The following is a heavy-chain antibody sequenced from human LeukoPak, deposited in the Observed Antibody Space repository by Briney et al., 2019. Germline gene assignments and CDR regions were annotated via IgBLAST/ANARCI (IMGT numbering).Heavy chain of an antibody. D-gene: IGHD3-3*01. V-gene: IGHV1-69*01. J-gene: IGHJ6*03. CDR3: ARVRLFWSGSPPAYYYYYMDV. Sequence: SVKVSCKASGGTFSSYAISWVRQAPGQGLEWMGGIIPIFGTANYAQKFQGRVTITADESTSTAYMELSSLRSEDTAVYYCARVRLFWSGSPPAYYYYYMDVWGKGTTVTVSS. CDR2: IIPIFGTA. CDR1: GGTFSSYA.